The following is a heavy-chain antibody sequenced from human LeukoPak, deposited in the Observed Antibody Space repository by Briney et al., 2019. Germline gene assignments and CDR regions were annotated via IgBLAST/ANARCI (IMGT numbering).Heavy chain of an antibody. CDR3: ARGRWPIPMVRGVIIGGFDP. CDR1: GGSISSGDYY. V-gene: IGHV4-30-4*01. D-gene: IGHD3-10*01. Sequence: PSQTLSLTCTVSGGSISSGDYYWSWIRQPPGKGLEWIGYIYYSGSTYYNPSLKSRVTISVDTSKNQFSLKLSSVTAADTAVYYCARGRWPIPMVRGVIIGGFDPWGQGTLVTVSS. CDR2: IYYSGST. J-gene: IGHJ5*02.